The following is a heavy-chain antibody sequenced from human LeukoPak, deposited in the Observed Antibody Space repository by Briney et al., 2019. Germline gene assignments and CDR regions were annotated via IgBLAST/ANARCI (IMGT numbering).Heavy chain of an antibody. J-gene: IGHJ4*02. V-gene: IGHV4-59*08. CDR1: GGSISGYY. D-gene: IGHD3-10*01. CDR3: ARYGSGTYPRFDY. CDR2: IYNSGST. Sequence: SETLSLTCTVSGGSISGYYWSWLRQSPGKGLEWIAYIYNSGSTNYNPSLQSRVTISVDTSKNQFSLNLSSVTAADTAVYYCARYGSGTYPRFDYWGQGTLVIVSS.